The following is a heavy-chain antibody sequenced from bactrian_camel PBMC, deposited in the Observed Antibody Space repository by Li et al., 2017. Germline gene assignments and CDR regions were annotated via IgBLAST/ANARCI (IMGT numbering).Heavy chain of an antibody. CDR1: GFTFSSSY. J-gene: IGHJ4*01. Sequence: HVQLVESGGGLVQPGGSLRLSCAVSGFTFSSSYMTWVRQAPGKGLEWVSSFYSDGSVTAYADSVKGRFTISGDNAKNTVYLQMNSLISEDTALYYCATHRTGLDDGRLMFLYWGQGTQVTVS. D-gene: IGHD1*01. CDR2: FYSDGSVT. V-gene: IGHV3-2*01. CDR3: ATHRTGLDDGRLMFLY.